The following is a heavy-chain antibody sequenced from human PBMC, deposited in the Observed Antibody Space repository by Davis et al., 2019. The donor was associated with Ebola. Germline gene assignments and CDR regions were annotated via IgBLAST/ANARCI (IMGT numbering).Heavy chain of an antibody. D-gene: IGHD3/OR15-3a*01. V-gene: IGHV5-10-1*01. CDR3: SGFGLE. J-gene: IGHJ4*02. CDR1: GYSFSNFW. CDR2: IDPSDSKT. Sequence: GESLKISCKGSGYSFSNFWISWVRQMPGRGLEWMGRIDPSDSKTDYSPSFQGHVTISVDKSISTVYLHWSSLKASDTAMYYCSGFGLEWGQGTLVTVSS.